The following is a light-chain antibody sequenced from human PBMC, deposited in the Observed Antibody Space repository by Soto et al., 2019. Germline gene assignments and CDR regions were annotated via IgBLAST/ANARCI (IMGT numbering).Light chain of an antibody. CDR2: ENN. CDR1: SSNIGAGYE. J-gene: IGLJ1*01. CDR3: QSYDSSLSGYV. Sequence: QSVLTQPPSVSEAPGQRVTISCTGSSSNIGAGYEAHWYQQVPGTAPKLLIYENNNRPSGVPDRFSGSKSGTSPSLAITGLQDEDEAEYYCQSYDSSLSGYVFGTGTKVTVL. V-gene: IGLV1-40*01.